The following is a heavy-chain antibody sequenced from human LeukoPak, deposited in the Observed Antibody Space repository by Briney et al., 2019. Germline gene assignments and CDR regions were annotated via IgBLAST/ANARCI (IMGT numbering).Heavy chain of an antibody. Sequence: GGSLGLSCAASGFTVSSNYMSWVRQAPGKGLEWVSVIYSGGSTYYADSVKGRFTISRDNSKNTLYLQMNSLRAEDTALYYCARDNYESSGYYSYNWFDPWGQGTLVTVSS. CDR3: ARDNYESSGYYSYNWFDP. D-gene: IGHD3-22*01. CDR2: IYSGGST. CDR1: GFTVSSNY. J-gene: IGHJ5*02. V-gene: IGHV3-53*01.